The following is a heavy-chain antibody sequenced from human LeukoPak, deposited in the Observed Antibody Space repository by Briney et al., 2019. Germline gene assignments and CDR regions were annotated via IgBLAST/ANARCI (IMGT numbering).Heavy chain of an antibody. J-gene: IGHJ4*02. CDR2: IYYSGST. V-gene: IGHV4-39*01. Sequence: SETLSLTCTVSGGSISSLIYYWGWIRQPPGKGLEWLGSIYYSGSTFYNPSLKSRVTISVDTSKNQFSLKLSSVTAADTAVYYCASRVAVAGSFDYWGQGALVTVSS. CDR3: ASRVAVAGSFDY. D-gene: IGHD6-19*01. CDR1: GGSISSLIYY.